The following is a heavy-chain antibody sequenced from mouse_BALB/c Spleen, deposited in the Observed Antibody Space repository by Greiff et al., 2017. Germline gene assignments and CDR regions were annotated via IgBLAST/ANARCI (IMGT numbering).Heavy chain of an antibody. V-gene: IGHV5-6-3*01. CDR1: GFTFSSYG. CDR3: AREGRDYSYYFDY. CDR2: INSNGGST. D-gene: IGHD1-1*01. J-gene: IGHJ2*01. Sequence: EVNVVESGGGLVQPGGSLKLSCAASGFTFSSYGMSWVRQTPDKRLELVATINSNGGSTYYPDSVKGRFTISRDNAKNTLYLQMSSLKSEDTAMYYCAREGRDYSYYFDYWGQGTTLTVSS.